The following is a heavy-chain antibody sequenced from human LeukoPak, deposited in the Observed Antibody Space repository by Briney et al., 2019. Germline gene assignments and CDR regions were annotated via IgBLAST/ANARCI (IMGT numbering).Heavy chain of an antibody. CDR2: INPNSGGT. Sequence: GASVKVSCKASGYTFTGYYMHWVRQAPGQGLEWMGWINPNSGGTNYAQKFQGRVTMTRDTSISTAYMELSRLRSDDTAVYHCAREKRYCSGGSCYSSPIPNDYWGQGTLVTVSS. CDR1: GYTFTGYY. CDR3: AREKRYCSGGSCYSSPIPNDY. J-gene: IGHJ4*02. D-gene: IGHD2-15*01. V-gene: IGHV1-2*02.